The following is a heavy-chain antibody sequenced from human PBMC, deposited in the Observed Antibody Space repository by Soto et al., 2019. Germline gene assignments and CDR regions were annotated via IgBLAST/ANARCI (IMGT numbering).Heavy chain of an antibody. CDR1: GFTFGDYE. D-gene: IGHD6-19*01. CDR3: ACSSGWYEAEAFDM. Sequence: QVQLVESGGGLVQPGGSLRLSCAASGFTFGDYEMSWIRQAAGKGPEWVSFLSRSGNTIYYADSVKGRLSISRDNAENSLYLQMESLRVEDTATYLCACSSGWYEAEAFDMWGQGTMVTVSS. CDR2: LSRSGNTI. V-gene: IGHV3-11*01. J-gene: IGHJ3*02.